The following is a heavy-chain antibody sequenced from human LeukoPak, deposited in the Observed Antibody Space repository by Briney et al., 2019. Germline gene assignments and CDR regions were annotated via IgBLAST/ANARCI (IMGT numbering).Heavy chain of an antibody. CDR1: GGSISSSSYY. V-gene: IGHV4-39*07. D-gene: IGHD5-12*01. Sequence: PSGTLSLTCTVSGGSISSSSYYWGWIRQPPGKGLEWIGEINHSGSANYNPSLKSRVTISVDTSKNQFSLKLSSVTAADTAVYYCARGGYSGYEYSFDYWGQGTLVTVSS. CDR2: INHSGSA. J-gene: IGHJ4*02. CDR3: ARGGYSGYEYSFDY.